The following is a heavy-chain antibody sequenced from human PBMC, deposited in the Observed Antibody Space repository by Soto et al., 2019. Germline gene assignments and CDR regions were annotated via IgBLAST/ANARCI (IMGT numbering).Heavy chain of an antibody. CDR1: GYTFTSYY. D-gene: IGHD3-10*01. CDR3: ARDRGLSPTYYFDY. Sequence: QVQLVQSGAEVKKPGASVKVSCKASGYTFTSYYMHWVRQAPGQGLAWMGIINPSGGSPSYALKFQGRVTMTRDTSTTTVYLELSILRSDDTSEYYCARDRGLSPTYYFDYWGQETLVTVSS. J-gene: IGHJ4*02. V-gene: IGHV1-46*01. CDR2: INPSGGSP.